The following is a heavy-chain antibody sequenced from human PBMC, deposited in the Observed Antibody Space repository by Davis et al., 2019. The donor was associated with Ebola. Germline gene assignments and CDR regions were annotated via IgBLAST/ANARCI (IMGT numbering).Heavy chain of an antibody. D-gene: IGHD6-13*01. CDR2: IWHDGSNI. Sequence: GGSLRLSCAASGFSFNTYGMHWVRQIPGKGLQWVAVIWHDGSNIHYGDSVKGRFIISRDNAKDTLYLQMNSLRAEDTAVYYCARGDIWYNWFDPWGQGTLVTVSS. V-gene: IGHV3-33*01. CDR3: ARGDIWYNWFDP. CDR1: GFSFNTYG. J-gene: IGHJ5*02.